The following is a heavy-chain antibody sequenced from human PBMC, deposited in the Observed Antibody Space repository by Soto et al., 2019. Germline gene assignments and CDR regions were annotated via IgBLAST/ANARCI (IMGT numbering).Heavy chain of an antibody. Sequence: QVQLVESGGGVVQPGRSLRLSCAASGFTFSSYGMHWVRQAPGKGLEWVAVISYDGSNKYYADSVKGRFTNSRDNSKNTLYLQMNSLRAEDTAVYYCTTCYSNYDIYYYYGMDVWGQGTTVTVSS. J-gene: IGHJ6*02. D-gene: IGHD4-4*01. CDR1: GFTFSSYG. CDR3: TTCYSNYDIYYYYGMDV. CDR2: ISYDGSNK. V-gene: IGHV3-30*03.